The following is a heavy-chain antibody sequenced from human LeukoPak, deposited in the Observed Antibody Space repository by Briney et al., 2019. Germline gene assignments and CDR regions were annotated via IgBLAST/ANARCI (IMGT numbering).Heavy chain of an antibody. CDR2: FDPEDGET. CDR1: GYTLTELS. J-gene: IGHJ5*02. V-gene: IGHV1-24*01. D-gene: IGHD2-2*02. CDR3: ATVSYCSSTSCYTRRWFDP. Sequence: ASVKVSCKVSGYTLTELSMHWVRQAPGTGLEWMGGFDPEDGETIYAQKFQGRVTMTEDTSTDTAYMELSSLRSEDTAVYYCATVSYCSSTSCYTRRWFDPWGQGTLVTVSS.